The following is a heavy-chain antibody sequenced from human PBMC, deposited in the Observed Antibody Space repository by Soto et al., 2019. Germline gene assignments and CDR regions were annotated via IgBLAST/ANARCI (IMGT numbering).Heavy chain of an antibody. V-gene: IGHV4-59*01. Sequence: QVQLQESGPGLVKPSETLSLTCTVSGGSISSYYWSWIRQPPGKGLEWIGYIYYSGSTNYNPSLKSLVTQSVDTSENHFYLRLSSVTAADTAVYYCALYSSGWYENYYGMDVWGQGTTVTVSS. D-gene: IGHD6-19*01. CDR2: IYYSGST. CDR3: ALYSSGWYENYYGMDV. CDR1: GGSISSYY. J-gene: IGHJ6*02.